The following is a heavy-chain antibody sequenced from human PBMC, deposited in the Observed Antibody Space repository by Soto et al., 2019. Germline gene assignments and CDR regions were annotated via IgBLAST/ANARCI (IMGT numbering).Heavy chain of an antibody. J-gene: IGHJ4*02. CDR1: GGSISSGDYY. CDR2: IYYSGST. Sequence: SETLSLTCTVSGGSISSGDYYWSWIRQPPGKGLEWIGYIYYSGSTYYNPSLKSRVTISVDTSKNQFSLKLSSVTAADTAVYYCARDSSGYYFDYWGQGTLVTVSS. D-gene: IGHD3-22*01. CDR3: ARDSSGYYFDY. V-gene: IGHV4-30-4*01.